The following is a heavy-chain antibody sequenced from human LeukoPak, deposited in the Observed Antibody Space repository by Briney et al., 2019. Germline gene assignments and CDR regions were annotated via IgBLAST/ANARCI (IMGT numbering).Heavy chain of an antibody. CDR1: GGSFSGYY. D-gene: IGHD3-9*01. CDR2: INHSGST. Sequence: ASETLSLTCAVYGGSFSGYYWSWIRQPPGKGLEWIGEINHSGSTKYNPSLKSRVTISVDTSKNQFSLKLSPVTTADTAVYYCARRGTRLRYFDWLPNYWGQGTLVTVSS. J-gene: IGHJ4*02. CDR3: ARRGTRLRYFDWLPNY. V-gene: IGHV4-34*01.